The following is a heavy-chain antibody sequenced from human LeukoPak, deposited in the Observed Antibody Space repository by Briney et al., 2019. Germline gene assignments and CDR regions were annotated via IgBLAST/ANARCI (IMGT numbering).Heavy chain of an antibody. CDR1: GFTFSSYG. D-gene: IGHD3-3*01. J-gene: IGHJ5*02. Sequence: QPGGSLRLSCAASGFTFSSYGMHWVRQAPGKGLEWVAVISYDGSAKYYVDSVKGRFTISRDNAKNLLYLQMNSLRAEDTAVYYCARDSGGPYYDFWSGPWGQGTLVTVSS. CDR2: ISYDGSAK. CDR3: ARDSGGPYYDFWSGP. V-gene: IGHV3-30*03.